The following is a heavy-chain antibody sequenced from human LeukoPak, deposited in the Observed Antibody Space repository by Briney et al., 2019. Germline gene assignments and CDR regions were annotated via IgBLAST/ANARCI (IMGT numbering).Heavy chain of an antibody. V-gene: IGHV4-38-2*02. Sequence: SETLSLTCTVSGYSISSGYYWGWIRQPPGEGLEWIGSIYHSGSTYYNPSLKSRVTISVDTSKNQFSLKLSSVTAADTAVYYCARQTGSGLFILPGGQGTLVTVSS. CDR2: IYHSGST. J-gene: IGHJ4*02. D-gene: IGHD3/OR15-3a*01. CDR1: GYSISSGYY. CDR3: ARQTGSGLFILP.